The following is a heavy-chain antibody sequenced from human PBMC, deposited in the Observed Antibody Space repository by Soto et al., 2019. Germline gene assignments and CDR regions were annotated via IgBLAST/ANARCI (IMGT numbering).Heavy chain of an antibody. V-gene: IGHV3-15*01. CDR1: GFTFSNAW. Sequence: GGSLRIYCAASGFTFSNAWMSWVRQTPGKGLEWVGRIKSKTDGGTTDYAAPVKGRFTISRDDSKNTMYLQMNSLKTEDTAVYYCAKTWQQLVYFDYWGQGTLVTVSS. CDR3: AKTWQQLVYFDY. D-gene: IGHD6-13*01. J-gene: IGHJ4*02. CDR2: IKSKTDGGTT.